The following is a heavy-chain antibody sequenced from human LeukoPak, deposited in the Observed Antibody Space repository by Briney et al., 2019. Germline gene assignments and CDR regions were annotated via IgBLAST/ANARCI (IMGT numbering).Heavy chain of an antibody. CDR2: ISYDGSNK. Sequence: PGGSLRLSCAASGFTFSSYGMHWVRQAPGKGLEWVAVISYDGSNKYYADSVKGRFTISRDNSKNTLYLQMNSLRAEDTAVYYCAKRDYYDSSGYSLHGFGMDVWGQGTTVTVSS. J-gene: IGHJ6*02. CDR3: AKRDYYDSSGYSLHGFGMDV. D-gene: IGHD3-22*01. V-gene: IGHV3-30*18. CDR1: GFTFSSYG.